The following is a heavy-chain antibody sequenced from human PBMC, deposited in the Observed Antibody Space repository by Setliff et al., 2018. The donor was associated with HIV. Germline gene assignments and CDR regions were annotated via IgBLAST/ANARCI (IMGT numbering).Heavy chain of an antibody. V-gene: IGHV3-66*02. CDR3: AKDFFTGGFDP. Sequence: GGSLRLSCAASGFTVSGSYMSWVRQAPGKGLEWVSTIYSDGSTYHADSVKGRFTLSRDNSKNTLYLQMDSLRGDDTAVYYCAKDFFTGGFDPWGQGTLVTVSS. CDR1: GFTVSGSY. D-gene: IGHD1-1*01. CDR2: IYSDGST. J-gene: IGHJ5*02.